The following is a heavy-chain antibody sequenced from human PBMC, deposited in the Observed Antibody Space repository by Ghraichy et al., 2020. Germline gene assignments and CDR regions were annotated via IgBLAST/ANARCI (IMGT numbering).Heavy chain of an antibody. CDR3: AKRQIGRVGRYYYYGMDV. Sequence: GSLRLSCAASGFTFSSYGMHWVRQAPGKGLEWVAVISYDGSNKYYADSVKGRFTISRDNSKNTLYLQMNSLRAEDTAVYYCAKRQIGRVGRYYYYGMDVWGQGTTVTVSS. V-gene: IGHV3-30*18. D-gene: IGHD3/OR15-3a*01. CDR2: ISYDGSNK. J-gene: IGHJ6*02. CDR1: GFTFSSYG.